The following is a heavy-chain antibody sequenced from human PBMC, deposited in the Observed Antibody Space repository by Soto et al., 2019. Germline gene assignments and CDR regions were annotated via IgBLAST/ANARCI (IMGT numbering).Heavy chain of an antibody. J-gene: IGHJ4*02. Sequence: SETLSLTCAVYGGSFSSYHWSWIRQTPGKGLEWTGEINHLTTTNYNPSLKSRVIISLDTPKNQFSLKLSSVTAADTAVYYCARGYDTALAPIFWGQGILVTVSS. CDR3: ARGYDTALAPIF. V-gene: IGHV4-34*01. CDR1: GGSFSSYH. CDR2: INHLTTT. D-gene: IGHD5-18*01.